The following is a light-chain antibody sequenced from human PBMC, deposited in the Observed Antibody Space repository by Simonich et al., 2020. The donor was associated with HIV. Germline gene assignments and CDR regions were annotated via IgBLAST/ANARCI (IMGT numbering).Light chain of an antibody. J-gene: IGKJ4*01. CDR3: QQYYSTPLT. Sequence: DIVMTQSPDSLAVSLGERATINCKSSQSVLYSTNNKNYLVWYQQKPGQPPKLLIYWASTRESGVPDRFSGSGSGTNFTLTISSLQAEDVALYYCQQYYSTPLTFGGGTKVEI. CDR2: WAS. V-gene: IGKV4-1*01. CDR1: QSVLYSTNNKNY.